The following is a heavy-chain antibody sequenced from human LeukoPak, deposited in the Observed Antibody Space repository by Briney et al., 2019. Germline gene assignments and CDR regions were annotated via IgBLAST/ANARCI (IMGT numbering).Heavy chain of an antibody. V-gene: IGHV3-74*01. D-gene: IGHD1-26*01. CDR1: GFTFNSYW. Sequence: GGSLRLSCAASGFTFNSYWMHWVRQAPGKGLVWVSRINSDGSSTSYADSVKGRLTISRDNVKNTLYLQMSSLRVEDTDVYYCARGMRVGATIDYWGQGTLVTVSS. CDR3: ARGMRVGATIDY. CDR2: INSDGSST. J-gene: IGHJ4*02.